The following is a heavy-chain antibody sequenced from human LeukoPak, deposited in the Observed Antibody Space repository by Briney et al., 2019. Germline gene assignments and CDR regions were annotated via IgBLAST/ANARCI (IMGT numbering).Heavy chain of an antibody. D-gene: IGHD4-23*01. Sequence: GGSLRLSCAASGFTFSSYGMHWVRQAPGKGLEWVAVISYDGSNKYYADSVKGRFTISRDNSKNTLYLQMNSLRAEDTAAYYCAKDRPTVVTRRHYFDYWGQGILVTVSS. CDR2: ISYDGSNK. CDR3: AKDRPTVVTRRHYFDY. J-gene: IGHJ4*02. V-gene: IGHV3-30*18. CDR1: GFTFSSYG.